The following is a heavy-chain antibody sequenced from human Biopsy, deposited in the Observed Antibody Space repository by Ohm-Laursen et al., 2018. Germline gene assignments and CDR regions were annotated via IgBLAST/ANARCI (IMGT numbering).Heavy chain of an antibody. D-gene: IGHD3-10*01. CDR3: VKDRGAAGTDYYYGMDV. V-gene: IGHV3-30*18. CDR1: GITTRSYW. J-gene: IGHJ6*02. CDR2: ISFDGSDQ. Sequence: SLRLSCAASGITTRSYWMSWIRQAPGKGLEWVAVISFDGSDQKYVDSVKGRFTISRDNSKNTLYLQMNSLRAEDTAVFYCVKDRGAAGTDYYYGMDVWGQGTTVTVSS.